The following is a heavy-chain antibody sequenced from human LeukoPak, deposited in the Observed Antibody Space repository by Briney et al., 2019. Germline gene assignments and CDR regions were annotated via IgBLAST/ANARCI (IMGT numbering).Heavy chain of an antibody. CDR3: ARDKGTSYLSFDY. J-gene: IGHJ4*02. CDR1: GFTFSSYV. Sequence: PGGSLRLSCAASGFTFSSYVMHWVRQAPGKGLEWVAIISYDGSNEYYADSVKGRFTISRDNSKNTLYLQMNSLRAADTAVYYCARDKGTSYLSFDYWGQGTLVTVSS. D-gene: IGHD6-6*01. CDR2: ISYDGSNE. V-gene: IGHV3-30*04.